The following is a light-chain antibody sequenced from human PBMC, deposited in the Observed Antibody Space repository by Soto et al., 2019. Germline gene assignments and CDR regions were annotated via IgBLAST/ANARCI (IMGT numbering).Light chain of an antibody. V-gene: IGLV8-61*01. CDR2: STN. CDR1: SGSVSTSYY. CDR3: VLYMGSGIWV. J-gene: IGLJ3*02. Sequence: QAVVTQEPSSSVSPGRTVTLTCGLSSGSVSTSYYPSWYQQTPGQAPRTLIYSTNTRSSGVPDRFSGSILGNKAALTITGAQADDESDYYCVLYMGSGIWVFGGGTQLTVL.